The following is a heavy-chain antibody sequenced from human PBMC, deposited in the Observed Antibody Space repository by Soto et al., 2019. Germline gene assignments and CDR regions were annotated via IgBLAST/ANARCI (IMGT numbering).Heavy chain of an antibody. D-gene: IGHD3-10*01. CDR1: GFTFSSYA. CDR2: ISGSGGST. V-gene: IGHV3-23*01. Sequence: GGSLRLSCAASGFTFSSYAMSWVRQAPGKGLEWVSAISGSGGSTYYADSVKGRFTISRDNSKNTLYLQMNSLRSEDTAIYYCASSYGSGHRAFDYWGQGALVTVSS. CDR3: ASSYGSGHRAFDY. J-gene: IGHJ4*02.